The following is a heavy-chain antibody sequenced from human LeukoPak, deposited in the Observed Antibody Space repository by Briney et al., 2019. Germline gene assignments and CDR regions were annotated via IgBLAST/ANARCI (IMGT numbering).Heavy chain of an antibody. CDR2: ISGSGGST. Sequence: GGSLRLSCAASGFTFSSYAMSWVRQAPGKGLEWVSAISGSGGSTYYADSVKGRFTISRDNSKNTLYLQMNSLRAEDTAVYYCAKGSSGSYQYNWFDPWGQGTLVTVSS. CDR3: AKGSSGSYQYNWFDP. J-gene: IGHJ5*02. V-gene: IGHV3-23*01. D-gene: IGHD1-26*01. CDR1: GFTFSSYA.